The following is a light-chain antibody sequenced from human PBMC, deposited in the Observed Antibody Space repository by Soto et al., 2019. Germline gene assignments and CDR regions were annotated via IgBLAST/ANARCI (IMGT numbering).Light chain of an antibody. Sequence: QSVLTQPASVSGSPGQSITISCTGTSSDVGGYNYVSWYQQHPGKAPKLMIYEGSKRPPGVSNRFSGSKSGNTASLTISGLQAEDEADYYCCSYAGRSTYVFGTGTKVTVL. CDR3: CSYAGRSTYV. CDR2: EGS. J-gene: IGLJ1*01. CDR1: SSDVGGYNY. V-gene: IGLV2-23*01.